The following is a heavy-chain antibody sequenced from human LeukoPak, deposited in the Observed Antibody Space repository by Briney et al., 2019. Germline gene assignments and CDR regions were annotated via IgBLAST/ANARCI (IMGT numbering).Heavy chain of an antibody. CDR1: GFTFINYG. Sequence: GGSLRLSYAASGFTFINYGINWVRQAPGKGLEWVSSIGATDTYIYYAASLKGRFTISRDNAKNSVYLQMNSLRAEDTGVYYCARDPHDYGGTHRGYWGQGTLVTVSS. CDR3: ARDPHDYGGTHRGY. CDR2: IGATDTYI. V-gene: IGHV3-21*01. J-gene: IGHJ4*02. D-gene: IGHD4-23*01.